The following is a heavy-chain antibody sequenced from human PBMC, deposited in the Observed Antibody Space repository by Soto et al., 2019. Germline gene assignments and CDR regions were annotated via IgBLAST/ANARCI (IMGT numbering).Heavy chain of an antibody. CDR1: GFSFTTYA. V-gene: IGHV3-23*01. D-gene: IGHD3-10*01. CDR3: ARFGELSFTDY. Sequence: EVQLLESGGGLVQPGGSLRLSCAASGFSFTTYAMNWVRQAPGKGLEWVSAISSTGGAVFYADSVKGRFTMSRDNPKNTLFLQMNSLRDDDRAVYYCARFGELSFTDYWGHGILVTVSS. CDR2: ISSTGGAV. J-gene: IGHJ4*01.